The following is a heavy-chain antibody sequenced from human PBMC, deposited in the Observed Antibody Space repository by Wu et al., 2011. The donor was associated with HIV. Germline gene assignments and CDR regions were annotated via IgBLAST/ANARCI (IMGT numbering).Heavy chain of an antibody. Sequence: QVQLVQSGPEVKKPGASVKVSCKASGYTFTGYYIHWVRQAPGQGLEWMGWISAYSGDTNYPQNLQDRVTMTTDTSTSTAYMELRSLRSDDTAVYYCAREGNYYYMDVWGKGTTVSVS. CDR1: GYTFTGYY. J-gene: IGHJ6*03. D-gene: IGHD6-13*01. CDR2: ISAYSGDT. CDR3: AREGNYYYMDV. V-gene: IGHV1-18*01.